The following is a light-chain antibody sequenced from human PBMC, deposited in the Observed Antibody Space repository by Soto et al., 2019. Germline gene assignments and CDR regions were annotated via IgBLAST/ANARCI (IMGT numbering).Light chain of an antibody. CDR3: PQFKSYPIT. CDR1: QDIRGA. CDR2: DVS. Sequence: AIQLTQSPSSLSASVGDRVTITCRASQDIRGALAWYQQKPGKAPKILIYDVSTLESGVPSRFSGSSSGTDFTLTISSLQPVDFATYYCPQFKSYPITFGQGTRLEIK. V-gene: IGKV1-13*02. J-gene: IGKJ5*01.